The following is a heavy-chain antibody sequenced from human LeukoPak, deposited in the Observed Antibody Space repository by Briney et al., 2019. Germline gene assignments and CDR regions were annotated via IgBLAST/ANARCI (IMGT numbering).Heavy chain of an antibody. D-gene: IGHD6-19*01. CDR2: INAYNGNT. CDR3: ARAVADTEIDY. V-gene: IGHV1-18*04. J-gene: IGHJ4*02. CDR1: GYSFTNFG. Sequence: GASVKVSCKASGYSFTNFGISWGRQAPGQGLEWMGWINAYNGNTHYAQKFQGRVTMTTDTSTSTAYMELRSLRSDDTAVYYCARAVADTEIDYWGQGTLVTVSS.